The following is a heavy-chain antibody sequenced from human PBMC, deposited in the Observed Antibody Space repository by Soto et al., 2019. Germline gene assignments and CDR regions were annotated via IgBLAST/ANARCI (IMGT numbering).Heavy chain of an antibody. V-gene: IGHV4-4*02. CDR1: GASITSSSW. CDR2: IFHNGSP. D-gene: IGHD1-1*01. CDR3: ARYPRDWNNWFDP. J-gene: IGHJ5*02. Sequence: SETLSLTCAVSGASITSSSWWSWVRQPPGKGLEWIGEIFHNGSPKYNPSLESRVTISVDKSKNQFSLTLSSVTAADTAMYYCARYPRDWNNWFDPGGQGTLVTVPS.